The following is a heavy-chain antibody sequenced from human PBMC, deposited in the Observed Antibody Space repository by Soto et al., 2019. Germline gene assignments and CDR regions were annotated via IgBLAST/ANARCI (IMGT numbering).Heavy chain of an antibody. Sequence: SETLSLTCTVSGGSISSSSYYWGWIRQPPGKGLEWIGSIYYSGSTYYNPSLKSRVTISVDTSKNQFSLKLSSVTAADTAVYYCARYSSSHPINWFDPWGQGTLVTVSS. D-gene: IGHD6-13*01. CDR1: GGSISSSSYY. J-gene: IGHJ5*02. V-gene: IGHV4-39*01. CDR3: ARYSSSHPINWFDP. CDR2: IYYSGST.